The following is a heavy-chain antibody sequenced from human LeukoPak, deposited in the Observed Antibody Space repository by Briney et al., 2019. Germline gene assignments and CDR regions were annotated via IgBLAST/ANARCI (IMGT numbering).Heavy chain of an antibody. CDR3: AKDSGALTYYMDV. Sequence: GSLRLSCAASGFTFSSYGMSWVRQAPGKGLEWVSAISGSGGSTYYADSVKGRFTISRDNSKNTLYLQMNSLRAEDTAVYYCAKDSGALTYYMDVWGKGTTVTVSS. J-gene: IGHJ6*03. CDR2: ISGSGGST. CDR1: GFTFSSYG. V-gene: IGHV3-23*01. D-gene: IGHD3-10*01.